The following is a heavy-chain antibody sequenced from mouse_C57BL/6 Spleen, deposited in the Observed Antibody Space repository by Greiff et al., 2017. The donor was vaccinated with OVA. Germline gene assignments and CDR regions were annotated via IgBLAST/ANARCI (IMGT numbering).Heavy chain of an antibody. Sequence: QVQLKESGAELVKPGASVKMSCKASGYTFTTYPIEWMKQNHGKSLEWIGNFHPYNDDTKYNEKFKGKATLTVEKSSSTVYLELSRLTSDDAAVYYCARYYCGSSYGYFDVWGTGTTVTVSS. J-gene: IGHJ1*03. D-gene: IGHD1-1*01. CDR2: FHPYNDDT. CDR1: GYTFTTYP. CDR3: ARYYCGSSYGYFDV. V-gene: IGHV1-47*01.